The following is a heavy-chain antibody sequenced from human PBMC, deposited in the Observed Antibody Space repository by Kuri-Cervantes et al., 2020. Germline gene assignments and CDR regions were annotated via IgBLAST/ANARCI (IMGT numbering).Heavy chain of an antibody. J-gene: IGHJ4*02. CDR2: IWYDGSNK. CDR3: ARASPYFDY. CDR1: GFTFSSYS. V-gene: IGHV3-33*08. Sequence: LSLTCAASGFTFSSYSMNWVRQAPGKGLEWVAVIWYDGSNKYYADSVKGRFTISRDNSKNTLYLQMNSLRAEDTAVYYCARASPYFDYWGQGTLVTVSS.